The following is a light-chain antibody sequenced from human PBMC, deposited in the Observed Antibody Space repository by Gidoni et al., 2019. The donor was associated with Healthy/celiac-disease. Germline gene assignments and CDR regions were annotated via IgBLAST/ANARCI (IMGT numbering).Light chain of an antibody. CDR2: AAS. Sequence: DIQMTQSPSPLSASVGDRVTITCRASQGIRTDLGWYQQKPGQAPKRLIYAASSLQSGVPSRFSGSGSGTEFTLTISSLQPEDFATYYCLQHNSYPRTFGQGTKVEIK. J-gene: IGKJ1*01. CDR1: QGIRTD. CDR3: LQHNSYPRT. V-gene: IGKV1-17*01.